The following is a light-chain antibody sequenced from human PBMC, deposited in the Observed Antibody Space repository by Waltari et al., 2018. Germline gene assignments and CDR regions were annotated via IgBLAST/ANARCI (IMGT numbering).Light chain of an antibody. CDR3: QCYDTTLDGWV. CDR2: GNN. CDR1: RSNIGAGYE. Sequence: QSVLTQPPSVSGAPGQRVTISCTGTRSNIGAGYEIHCYHQFPGTAPKLLIYGNNYRPSGGPDRFSGSKSGTAGSLAITGLQAEDEADYYCQCYDTTLDGWVFGGGTRLTVL. V-gene: IGLV1-40*01. J-gene: IGLJ3*02.